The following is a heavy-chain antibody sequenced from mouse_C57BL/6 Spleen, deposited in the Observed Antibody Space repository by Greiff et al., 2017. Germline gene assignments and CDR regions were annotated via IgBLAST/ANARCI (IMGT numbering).Heavy chain of an antibody. CDR1: GYTFTDYE. D-gene: IGHD2-2*01. CDR3: HYGYGYYFDY. J-gene: IGHJ2*01. V-gene: IGHV1-15*01. CDR2: IDPETGGT. Sequence: VQVVESGAELVRPGASVTLSCKASGYTFTDYEMHWVKQTPVHGLEWIGAIDPETGGTAYNQKFKGKAILTADKSYSTAYMELRSLTSKDSAVYYCHYGYGYYFDYWGQGTTLTVSS.